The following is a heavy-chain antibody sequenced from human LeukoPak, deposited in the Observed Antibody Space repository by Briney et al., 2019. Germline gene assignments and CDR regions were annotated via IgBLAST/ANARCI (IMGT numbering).Heavy chain of an antibody. CDR2: INHSGST. CDR1: GGSFSGYY. CDR3: ARVSADYDFWSGSSFDP. J-gene: IGHJ5*02. D-gene: IGHD3-3*01. V-gene: IGHV4-34*01. Sequence: PSETLSLTCAVYGGSFSGYYWSWIRQPPGKGLEWIGEINHSGSTNYNPSLKSRVTISVDTSKNQFSLKLSSVTAADTAVYYCARVSADYDFWSGSSFDPWGQGTLVTVSS.